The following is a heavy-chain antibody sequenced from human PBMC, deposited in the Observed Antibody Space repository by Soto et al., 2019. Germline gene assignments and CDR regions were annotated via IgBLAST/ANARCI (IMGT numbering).Heavy chain of an antibody. V-gene: IGHV3-30*18. J-gene: IGHJ4*02. Sequence: PGGSLRLSCAASGFTFSSYGMHWVRQAPGKGLEWVAVISYDGSNKYYADSVKGRFTISRDNSKNTLYLQMNSLRAEDTAVYYCAKDRWVDSGSIFGVVIHPGNYFDYWGQGTLVTVSS. D-gene: IGHD3-3*01. CDR3: AKDRWVDSGSIFGVVIHPGNYFDY. CDR2: ISYDGSNK. CDR1: GFTFSSYG.